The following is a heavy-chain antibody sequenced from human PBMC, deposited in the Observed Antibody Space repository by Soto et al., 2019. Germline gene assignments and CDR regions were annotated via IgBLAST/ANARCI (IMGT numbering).Heavy chain of an antibody. CDR2: IWYDGSNK. Sequence: QVQLVESGGGVVQPGRSLRLSCAASGFTFSSYGMHWVRQAPGKGLEWVAVIWYDGSNKYYADSVKGRFTISRDNSKNTLYLQMNSLRAEDTAVYYCARDRVMVRGVTPGMDVWGQGTTVTVSS. V-gene: IGHV3-33*01. CDR3: ARDRVMVRGVTPGMDV. CDR1: GFTFSSYG. D-gene: IGHD3-10*01. J-gene: IGHJ6*02.